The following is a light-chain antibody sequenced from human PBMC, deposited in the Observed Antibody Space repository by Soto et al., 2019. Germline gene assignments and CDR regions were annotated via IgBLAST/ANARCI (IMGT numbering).Light chain of an antibody. CDR1: RSISPW. J-gene: IGKJ1*01. CDR2: GAS. V-gene: IGKV1-5*01. CDR3: QQYSSSTT. Sequence: IPMTHPPSTLSSSVLYKVTIACRASRSISPWLVWYQQKPGKPPKLLIYGASSLAAGVPSRFSGSGSGTDFTLTISSLQPDDFASYYCQQYSSSTTFGQGTKVDI.